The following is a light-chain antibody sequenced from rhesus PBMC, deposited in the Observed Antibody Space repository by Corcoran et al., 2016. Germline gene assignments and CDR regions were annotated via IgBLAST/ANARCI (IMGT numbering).Light chain of an antibody. CDR3: LQYSRSPFT. J-gene: IGKJ3*01. V-gene: IGKV1-22*01. CDR1: QSISSW. Sequence: DIQMTQSPSSLSASVGDTVTITCRASQSISSWLDWYQQKPGKAPKLLIYKASSLQSGVPSRFSGSGPRTYFTLTISRLQPEEFATYYCLQYSRSPFTFGPWAKLDIK. CDR2: KAS.